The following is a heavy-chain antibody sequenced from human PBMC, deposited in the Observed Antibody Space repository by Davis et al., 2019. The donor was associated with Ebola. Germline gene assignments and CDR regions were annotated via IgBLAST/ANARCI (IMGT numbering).Heavy chain of an antibody. CDR1: GGSISSSNW. J-gene: IGHJ5*02. CDR2: IYHSGST. Sequence: PSETLSLTCAVSGGSISSSNWWSWVRQPPGKGLEWIGEIYHSGSTNYNPSLKSRVTISVDKSKNQFSLKLSSVTAADTAVYYCARGSSSWSYNWFDPWGQGTLVTVSS. D-gene: IGHD6-13*01. V-gene: IGHV4-4*02. CDR3: ARGSSSWSYNWFDP.